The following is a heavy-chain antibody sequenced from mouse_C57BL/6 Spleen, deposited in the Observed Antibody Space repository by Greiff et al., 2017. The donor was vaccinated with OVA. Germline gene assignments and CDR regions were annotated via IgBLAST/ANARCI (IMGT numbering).Heavy chain of an antibody. CDR3: ARTARDYAMDY. J-gene: IGHJ4*01. V-gene: IGHV1-54*01. D-gene: IGHD1-2*01. CDR1: GYAFTNYL. Sequence: QVQLKQSGAELVRPGTSVKVSCKASGYAFTNYLIEWVKQRPGQGLEWIGVINPGSGGTNYNEKFKGKATLTADKSSSTAYMQLSSLTSEDSAVYFCARTARDYAMDYWGQGTSVTVSS. CDR2: INPGSGGT.